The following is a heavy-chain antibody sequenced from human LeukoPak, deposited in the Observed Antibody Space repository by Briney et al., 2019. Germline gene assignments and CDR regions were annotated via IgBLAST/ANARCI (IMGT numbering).Heavy chain of an antibody. CDR3: AREKATPTTVTYWPSWYYGMDV. D-gene: IGHD4-17*01. V-gene: IGHV4-59*01. CDR2: IYYSGST. CDR1: GGSISSYY. J-gene: IGHJ6*02. Sequence: SETLSLTCTVSGGSISSYYWSWIRQPPGKGLEWIGYIYYSGSTNYNPSLKSRVTISVDTSKNQFSLKLSSVTAADTAVYYCAREKATPTTVTYWPSWYYGMDVWGQGTTVTVSS.